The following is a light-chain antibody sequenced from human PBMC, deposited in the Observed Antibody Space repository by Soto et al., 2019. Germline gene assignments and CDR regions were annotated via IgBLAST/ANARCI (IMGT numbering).Light chain of an antibody. Sequence: EIVLTQSPGTLSLSPGEIATLSFSASQSVINNYLAWYQQKPGQAPRLLIYGASNRATGIPDRFSGSGSGTDFTLTISSLEPEDFAVYYCQQHGTSPITFGQGTRLEIK. CDR2: GAS. CDR3: QQHGTSPIT. J-gene: IGKJ5*01. V-gene: IGKV3-20*01. CDR1: QSVINNY.